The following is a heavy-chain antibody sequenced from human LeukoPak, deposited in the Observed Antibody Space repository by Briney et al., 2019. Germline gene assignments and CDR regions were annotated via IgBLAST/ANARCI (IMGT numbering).Heavy chain of an antibody. CDR1: GGSISSSSYY. V-gene: IGHV4-39*02. Sequence: PSETLSLTCTVSGGSISSSSYYWGWIRQPPGKGLEWIGSIYYSGSTYYNPSLKSRVPISVDTSKNQFSLKLSSVTAADTAVYYCAREIPFARHYYDSRAPSVLNGPSDYWGQGTLVTVSS. J-gene: IGHJ4*02. D-gene: IGHD3-22*01. CDR2: IYYSGST. CDR3: AREIPFARHYYDSRAPSVLNGPSDY.